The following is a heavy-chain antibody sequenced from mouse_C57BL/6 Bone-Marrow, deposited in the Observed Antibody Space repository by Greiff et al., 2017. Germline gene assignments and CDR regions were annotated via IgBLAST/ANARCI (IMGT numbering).Heavy chain of an antibody. CDR3: ARRVLAWFAY. V-gene: IGHV14-3*01. Sequence: EVQLQQSVAALVRPGASVKLSCTASGFNIKNNYMHWVKQRPEQRLEWIGKIDPANGNTKYAQKFQGKATITSDTSSNTAYLQLSSLTSEDTAIYYCARRVLAWFAYWGQGTLVTVSA. D-gene: IGHD2-14*01. CDR2: IDPANGNT. CDR1: GFNIKNNY. J-gene: IGHJ3*01.